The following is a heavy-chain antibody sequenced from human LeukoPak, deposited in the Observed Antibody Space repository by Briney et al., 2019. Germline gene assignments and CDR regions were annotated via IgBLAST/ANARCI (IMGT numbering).Heavy chain of an antibody. CDR2: VQSDGSSE. CDR1: GFTFNNFA. J-gene: IGHJ3*01. V-gene: IGHV3-30*02. D-gene: IGHD3-16*02. Sequence: PGGSLRLSCAASGFTFNNFAMHWFRQAPGXGXEWVAFVQSDGSSEYYADSVKGRFTISRDNSKHTVFLHMNSLRTEDTAVYYCAKGLSFAFDFWGQGTMVTVSS. CDR3: AKGLSFAFDF.